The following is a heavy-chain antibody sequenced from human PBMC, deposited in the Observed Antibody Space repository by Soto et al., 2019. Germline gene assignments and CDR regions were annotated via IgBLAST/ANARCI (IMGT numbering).Heavy chain of an antibody. V-gene: IGHV3-48*02. CDR2: ISSSSSTI. Sequence: PGGSLRLSCAASGFTFSSYSMNWVRQAPGKGLEWVSYISSSSSTIYYADSVKGRFTISRDNAKNSLYLQMNSLRDEDTAVYYCARDQRDDYVWGDYYYYGMDVWGQGTTVTVSS. CDR3: ARDQRDDYVWGDYYYYGMDV. D-gene: IGHD3-16*01. CDR1: GFTFSSYS. J-gene: IGHJ6*02.